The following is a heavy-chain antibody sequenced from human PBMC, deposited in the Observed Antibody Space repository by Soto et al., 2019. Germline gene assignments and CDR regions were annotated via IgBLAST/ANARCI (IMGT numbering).Heavy chain of an antibody. CDR2: IYFNGST. D-gene: IGHD3-10*01. CDR1: GDSIIPYY. J-gene: IGHJ4*02. CDR3: ARGRGGELFPPYYFDY. Sequence: QVQLQESGPGLVKPSETLSLTCTVSGDSIIPYYWSWIRQPPGKGLEWIGYIYFNGSTNYNPSLKSRVTISVDTSKNQFSLKLSSVTATDTAVYYCARGRGGELFPPYYFDYWGQGSLVPVSS. V-gene: IGHV4-59*08.